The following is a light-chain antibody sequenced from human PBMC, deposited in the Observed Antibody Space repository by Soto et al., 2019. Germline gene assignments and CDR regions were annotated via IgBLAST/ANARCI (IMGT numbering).Light chain of an antibody. V-gene: IGKV4-1*01. CDR3: QQYFITPLT. Sequence: DIVMTQSPDSLAVSLGERATINCKSSQNNKNYLAWYQQKAGQPPKLIIDWASTRASGVPDRFSGSGSGTDFTLTISSLQAEDVAVYYCQQYFITPLTFGGGTKVDIK. CDR2: WAS. J-gene: IGKJ4*01. CDR1: QNNKNY.